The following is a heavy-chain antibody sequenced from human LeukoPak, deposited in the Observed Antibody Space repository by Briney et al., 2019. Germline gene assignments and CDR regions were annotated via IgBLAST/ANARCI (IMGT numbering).Heavy chain of an antibody. CDR2: MYHSGST. CDR1: GGSISSYY. J-gene: IGHJ4*02. Sequence: KPSETLSLTCTVSGGSISSYYWSWIRQPPGKGLEWIGHMYHSGSTNYNPSLKSRVTISVDTSKNQFSLKVSSVTAADTAVYYCARKGSSWYYFDYWGQGTLVTVSS. CDR3: ARKGSSWYYFDY. D-gene: IGHD6-13*01. V-gene: IGHV4-59*08.